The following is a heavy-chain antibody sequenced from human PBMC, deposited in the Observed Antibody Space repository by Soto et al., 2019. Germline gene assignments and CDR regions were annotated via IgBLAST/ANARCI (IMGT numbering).Heavy chain of an antibody. J-gene: IGHJ5*02. V-gene: IGHV4-39*02. CDR3: GRRSLGRGVPGLGGVGP. CDR1: GGSISSSSYY. D-gene: IGHD3-10*01. CDR2: IYYSGST. Sequence: QLQLQESGPGLVKPSETLSLTCTVSGGSISSSSYYWGWIRQPPGKGLEWIGSIYYSGSTYYNPSLQGRVTLSVGPAQNHFSPELRSVTAADTGGYYWGRRSLGRGVPGLGGVGPWGQGTLVTVSS.